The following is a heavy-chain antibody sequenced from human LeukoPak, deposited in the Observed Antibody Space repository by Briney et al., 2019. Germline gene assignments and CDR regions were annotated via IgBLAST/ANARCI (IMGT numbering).Heavy chain of an antibody. CDR3: AKDGRMWRSSTTADY. J-gene: IGHJ4*02. CDR1: GFTFSNYA. V-gene: IGHV3-23*01. Sequence: GGSLRLSCAASGFTFSNYAMSWVRQAPTKGLEWVSTISGTGDGTYYADSVKGRFTISRDSSKSTLYLQMNSLRAEDTAVYYCAKDGRMWRSSTTADYWGQGTLVTVSS. D-gene: IGHD2-2*01. CDR2: ISGTGDGT.